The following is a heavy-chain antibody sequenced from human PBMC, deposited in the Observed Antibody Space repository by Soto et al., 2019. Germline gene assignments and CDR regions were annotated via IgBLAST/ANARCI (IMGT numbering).Heavy chain of an antibody. J-gene: IGHJ5*02. CDR1: GFTFSSYA. Sequence: EVQLLESGGGLVQPGGSLRLSCAASGFTFSSYAMSWVRQAPGKGLEWVSGISGNGGSTSYADSVRGRFTISRDTSKNTRYLQMNSLRAEDTAVYYCAKDVGGGFGELLAWGQGTLVTVSS. CDR2: ISGNGGST. CDR3: AKDVGGGFGELLA. D-gene: IGHD3-10*01. V-gene: IGHV3-23*01.